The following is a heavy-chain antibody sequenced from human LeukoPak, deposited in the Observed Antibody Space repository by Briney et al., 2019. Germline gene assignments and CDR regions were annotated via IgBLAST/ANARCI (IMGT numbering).Heavy chain of an antibody. CDR2: INAYNGNT. J-gene: IGHJ4*02. D-gene: IGHD6-13*01. V-gene: IGHV1-18*01. Sequence: SVKVSCKASGYTFTSYDINWVRQAPGQGLEWMGWINAYNGNTTYAQKLQGRVTITTDTSTSTAYMELRSLRSDDTAVYYCARDGTSSSSWDYFDYWGQGTLVTVSS. CDR1: GYTFTSYD. CDR3: ARDGTSSSSWDYFDY.